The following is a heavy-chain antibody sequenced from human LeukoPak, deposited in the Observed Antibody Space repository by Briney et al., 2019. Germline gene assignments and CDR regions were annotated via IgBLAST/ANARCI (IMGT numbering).Heavy chain of an antibody. D-gene: IGHD2-2*01. J-gene: IGHJ4*02. Sequence: GGSLRLSCAASGFTFSTSSMNWVRQTPGKGLEWISYSRGSSTTIYYADSVKGRFTISRDNAKNSLYLQMNDLRAEDTGVYFCARDARSHCGTDACYAPYFDYWGQGSLVTVSS. CDR3: ARDARSHCGTDACYAPYFDY. CDR2: SRGSSTTI. CDR1: GFTFSTSS. V-gene: IGHV3-48*01.